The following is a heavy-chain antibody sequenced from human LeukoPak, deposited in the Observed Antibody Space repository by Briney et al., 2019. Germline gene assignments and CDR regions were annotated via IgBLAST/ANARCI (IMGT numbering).Heavy chain of an antibody. CDR1: GYSISSGYY. D-gene: IGHD3-10*01. Sequence: SETLSLTRTVSGYSISSGYYWSWIRQPPGKGLEWIGYIYYSGSTNYNPSLKSRVTISVDTSKNQFSLKLSSVTAADTAVYYCARGGGFGELWGQGTLVTVSS. V-gene: IGHV4-61*01. J-gene: IGHJ4*02. CDR2: IYYSGST. CDR3: ARGGGFGEL.